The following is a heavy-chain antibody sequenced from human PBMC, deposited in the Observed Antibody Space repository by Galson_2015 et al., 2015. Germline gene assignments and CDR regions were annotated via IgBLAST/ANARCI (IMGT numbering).Heavy chain of an antibody. D-gene: IGHD4-17*01. V-gene: IGHV3-33*01. CDR3: ATDRGGAPFDY. J-gene: IGHJ4*02. CDR2: IWHDGNNK. Sequence: AVIWHDGNNKYYRDSVKGRFTISRDISNNTLYLQMNSLRAEDTAVYYCATDRGGAPFDYWGQGTLVTVSS.